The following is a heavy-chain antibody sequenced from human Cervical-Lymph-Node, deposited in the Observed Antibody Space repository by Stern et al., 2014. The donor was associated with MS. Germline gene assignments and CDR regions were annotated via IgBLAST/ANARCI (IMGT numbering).Heavy chain of an antibody. V-gene: IGHV1-18*01. D-gene: IGHD1-26*01. CDR2: ISPYNGDT. Sequence: QMQLVQSGTEVKEPGASVKLSCKTSGYTFTGYGIDWVRQAPGRGLEWMGWISPYNGDTKHTQRLQGRFTMTTDTPTSTAHMELRSLRSDDTAVYYCVIHDGRLSLDHWGQGTLVTVSS. CDR1: GYTFTGYG. J-gene: IGHJ4*02. CDR3: VIHDGRLSLDH.